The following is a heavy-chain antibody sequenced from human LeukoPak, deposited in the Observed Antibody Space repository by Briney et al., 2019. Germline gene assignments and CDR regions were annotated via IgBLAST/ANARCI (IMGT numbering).Heavy chain of an antibody. CDR3: ARELVTSPPRQSDAFDI. V-gene: IGHV3-74*01. CDR1: GLSFSSYW. D-gene: IGHD2-21*02. J-gene: IGHJ3*02. CDR2: INGDGSRP. Sequence: GGSLRLSCAASGLSFSSYWIHWVRQAPGKGLVWVSRINGDGSRPSYADSVKGRFTISRDNAKNTLYLQMNSLRAEDTAVYYCARELVTSPPRQSDAFDIWGQGTMVTVSS.